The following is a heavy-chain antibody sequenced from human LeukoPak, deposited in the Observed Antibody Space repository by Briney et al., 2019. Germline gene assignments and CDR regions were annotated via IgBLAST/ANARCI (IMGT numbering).Heavy chain of an antibody. J-gene: IGHJ6*04. CDR1: GFTFSSYA. D-gene: IGHD3-10*02. Sequence: PTGRSLRLSCAASGFTFSSYAMHWVRQAPGKGLEWVAVISYDGSNKYYADSVKGRFTISRDNAKNSLYLQMNSLRAEDTAVYYCAELGITMTGGVWGKGTTVTISS. CDR3: AELGITMTGGV. CDR2: ISYDGSNK. V-gene: IGHV3-30*04.